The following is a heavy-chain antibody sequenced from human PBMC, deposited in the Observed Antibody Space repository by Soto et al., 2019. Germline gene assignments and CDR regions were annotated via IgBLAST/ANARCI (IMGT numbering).Heavy chain of an antibody. D-gene: IGHD3-22*01. CDR1: GGSISSSSYY. CDR2: IYYSGST. Sequence: SETLSLTCTVSGGSISSSSYYWGWIRQPPGKGLEWIGSIYYSGSTYYNPSLKSRVTISVDTSKNQFSLKLSSVTAADTAVYYCARQPTTYYDSSGPLDYWGQGTLVTVSS. V-gene: IGHV4-39*01. CDR3: ARQPTTYYDSSGPLDY. J-gene: IGHJ4*02.